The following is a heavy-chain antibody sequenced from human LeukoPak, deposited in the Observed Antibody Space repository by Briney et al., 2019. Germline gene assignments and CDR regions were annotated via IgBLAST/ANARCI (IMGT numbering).Heavy chain of an antibody. CDR2: IYYSGGT. CDR1: GGSISSGDYY. D-gene: IGHD4-23*01. V-gene: IGHV4-30-4*01. Sequence: SQTLSLTCTVSGGSISSGDYYWSWIRQPPGKGLEWIGYIYYSGGTYYNPSPKSRVTISVDTSKNQFSLKLSSVTAADTAVYYCARTVGTGVFQHWGQGTLVTVSS. J-gene: IGHJ1*01. CDR3: ARTVGTGVFQH.